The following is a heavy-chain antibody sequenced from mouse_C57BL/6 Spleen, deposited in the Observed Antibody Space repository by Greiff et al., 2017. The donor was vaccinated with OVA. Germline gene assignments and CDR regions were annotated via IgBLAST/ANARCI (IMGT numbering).Heavy chain of an antibody. Sequence: QVQLQQPGAELVRPGTSVKLSCKASGYTFTSYWMHWVKQRPGQGLEWIGVIDPSDSYTNYNQKFKGKATLTVDTTSSTAYMQHSSLTSEDAAVYYCARDKGPYWYFDVWGTGTTVTVSS. CDR3: ARDKGPYWYFDV. CDR1: GYTFTSYW. J-gene: IGHJ1*03. D-gene: IGHD1-3*01. CDR2: IDPSDSYT. V-gene: IGHV1-59*01.